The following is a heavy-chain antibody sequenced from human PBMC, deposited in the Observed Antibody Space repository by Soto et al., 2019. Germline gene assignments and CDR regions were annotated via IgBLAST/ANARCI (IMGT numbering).Heavy chain of an antibody. CDR3: AREGVGSSSWVDY. CDR1: GFTFSSYW. V-gene: IGHV3-7*03. CDR2: IKQDGSEK. Sequence: EVQLVESGGGLVQPGGSLRLSCAASGFTFSSYWMSWVRQAPGKGLEWVANIKQDGSEKYYVDSVKGRFTISRDNAKNSLYLQMNSLRAEDPAVYYCAREGVGSSSWVDYWGQGTLVTVSS. D-gene: IGHD6-13*01. J-gene: IGHJ4*02.